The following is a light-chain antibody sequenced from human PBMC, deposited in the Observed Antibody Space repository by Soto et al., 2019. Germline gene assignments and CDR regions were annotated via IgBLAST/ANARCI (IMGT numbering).Light chain of an antibody. V-gene: IGKV3-15*01. CDR2: GAS. J-gene: IGKJ3*01. Sequence: EIVMTQSPATLSVSPGERATLSCRASQSVSSNLAWYQQKPGQAPRLLIYGASTSATGIPARFSGSGSGTDFTLTTSSLQSADFAVYYCQQYNNWPFTFGPGTKVDIK. CDR3: QQYNNWPFT. CDR1: QSVSSN.